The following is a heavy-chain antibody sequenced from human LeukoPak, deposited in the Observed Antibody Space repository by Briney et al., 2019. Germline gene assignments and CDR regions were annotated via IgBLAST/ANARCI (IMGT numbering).Heavy chain of an antibody. V-gene: IGHV3-9*01. Sequence: HPGGSLRLSCAASGFTFDNYAMHWVRQAPGKGLEWLSIISWNSGYIGYADSVKGRFTISRDNAKKSLDLHMNSLRAEDTAFYYCAKVRGTYSSGYFFDYWGQGTLVTVSS. D-gene: IGHD6-19*01. CDR2: ISWNSGYI. CDR3: AKVRGTYSSGYFFDY. CDR1: GFTFDNYA. J-gene: IGHJ4*02.